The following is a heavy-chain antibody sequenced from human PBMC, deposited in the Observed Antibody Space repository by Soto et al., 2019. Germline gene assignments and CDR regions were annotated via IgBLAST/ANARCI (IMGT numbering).Heavy chain of an antibody. CDR1: GGSISSSSYY. CDR3: ARDTAMVYYYYGMDV. J-gene: IGHJ6*02. CDR2: IYYSGST. V-gene: IGHV4-39*01. Sequence: SETLSLTCTVSGGSISSSSYYWGWIRQPPGKGLEWIGSIYYSGSTYYNPSLKSRVTISVDTSKNQFSLTLSSVTAADTAVYYCARDTAMVYYYYGMDVWGQGTTVTVSS. D-gene: IGHD5-18*01.